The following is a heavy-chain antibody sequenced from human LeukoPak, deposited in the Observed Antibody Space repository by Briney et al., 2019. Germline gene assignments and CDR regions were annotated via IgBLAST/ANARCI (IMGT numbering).Heavy chain of an antibody. CDR2: IYYSGST. D-gene: IGHD6-6*01. CDR3: AREVYSSSLFDY. J-gene: IGHJ4*02. V-gene: IGHV4-59*01. Sequence: SETLSLTCTVSGGSISSYYWSWIRQPPGKGLEWIGDIYYSGSTNYNPPLKSRVTISVDTSKNQFSLKLSSVTAADTAVYYCAREVYSSSLFDYWGQGTLVTVSS. CDR1: GGSISSYY.